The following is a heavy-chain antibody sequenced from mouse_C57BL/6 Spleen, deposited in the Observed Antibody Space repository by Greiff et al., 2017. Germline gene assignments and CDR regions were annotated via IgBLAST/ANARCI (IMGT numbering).Heavy chain of an antibody. Sequence: VQLQQSGPELVKPGASVKISCKASGYSFTAYYMNWVKQSPEKSLEWIGEINPSTGGTTYNQKFKAKATLTVAKSSSTAYMQLKSLTSEDSAVYYCARSGIYYYGSNYFDYWGQGTTLTVSS. CDR3: ARSGIYYYGSNYFDY. V-gene: IGHV1-42*01. J-gene: IGHJ2*01. D-gene: IGHD1-1*01. CDR1: GYSFTAYY. CDR2: INPSTGGT.